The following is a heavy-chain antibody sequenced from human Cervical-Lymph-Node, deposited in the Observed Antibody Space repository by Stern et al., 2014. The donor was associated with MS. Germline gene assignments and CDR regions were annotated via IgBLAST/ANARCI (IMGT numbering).Heavy chain of an antibody. CDR3: ARDLSGFDAFDI. J-gene: IGHJ3*02. Sequence: QVQLVQSGAEVKKPGASVKVSCKASGYALSSYTLNWVRQAPGQRPEWMGCINAASGDTQYSPKFQGRVTITSDTSASTAYMELSSLTSEDTAVYYCARDLSGFDAFDIWGHGTLVTVSS. D-gene: IGHD3-10*01. CDR1: GYALSSYT. CDR2: INAASGDT. V-gene: IGHV1-3*01.